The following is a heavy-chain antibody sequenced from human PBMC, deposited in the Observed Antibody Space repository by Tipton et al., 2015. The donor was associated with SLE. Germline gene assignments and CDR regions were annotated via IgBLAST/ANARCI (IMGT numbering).Heavy chain of an antibody. CDR2: IYHSGST. J-gene: IGHJ5*02. D-gene: IGHD6-25*01. V-gene: IGHV4-38-2*02. Sequence: TLSLTCTVSGYSISSGYYWGWIRQPPGKGLEWIGSIYHSGSTYYNPSLKSRVTISVDTSKNQFSLKLRSVTAADTAVYYCARRRAATGLFSERGWFDPWGQGALVTVSS. CDR3: ARRRAATGLFSERGWFDP. CDR1: GYSISSGYY.